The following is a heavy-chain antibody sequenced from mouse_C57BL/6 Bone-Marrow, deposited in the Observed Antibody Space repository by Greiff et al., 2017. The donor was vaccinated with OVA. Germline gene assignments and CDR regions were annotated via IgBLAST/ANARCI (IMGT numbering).Heavy chain of an antibody. D-gene: IGHD2-3*01. CDR1: GYTFTSYW. J-gene: IGHJ3*01. CDR2: IDPSDSYT. CDR3: ARTLYGYYDWFAY. V-gene: IGHV1-69*01. Sequence: QVQLQQPGAELVMPGASVKLSCKASGYTFTSYWMHWVKQRPGQGLEWIGEIDPSDSYTNYNQKFKGKSTLTVDKSSSTAYMQLSSLSSEDSAVYYCARTLYGYYDWFAYWGQGTLVTVSA.